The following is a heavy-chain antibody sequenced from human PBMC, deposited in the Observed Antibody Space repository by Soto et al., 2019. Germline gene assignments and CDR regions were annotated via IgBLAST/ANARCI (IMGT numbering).Heavy chain of an antibody. CDR2: IIPIIGTA. V-gene: IGHV1-69*01. D-gene: IGHD5-12*01. CDR3: ARDLPRGYLGTRGFDP. Sequence: QVQLVQSGAEVKKPGSSVKVSCKASGGTFSSYAISWVRQAPGQGLEWMGGIIPIIGTANYAQKFQGRVTITADESTSTAYLELSSLRSEDTAVYYCARDLPRGYLGTRGFDPWGQGTLVTVSS. CDR1: GGTFSSYA. J-gene: IGHJ5*02.